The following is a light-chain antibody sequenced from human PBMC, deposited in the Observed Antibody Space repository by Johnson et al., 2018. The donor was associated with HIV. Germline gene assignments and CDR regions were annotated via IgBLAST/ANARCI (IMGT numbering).Light chain of an antibody. CDR3: GTWDSRLGNYV. V-gene: IGLV1-51*02. J-gene: IGLJ1*01. CDR2: ENN. Sequence: QSVLTQPPSVSAAPGQKVTISCSGSSSNIGNNYVSWYQQLPGTAPKLLLYENNKRPSGIPDRFSGSKSGTSATLGITGLQTGDAADYYCGTWDSRLGNYVYGTGTNIPVL. CDR1: SSNIGNNY.